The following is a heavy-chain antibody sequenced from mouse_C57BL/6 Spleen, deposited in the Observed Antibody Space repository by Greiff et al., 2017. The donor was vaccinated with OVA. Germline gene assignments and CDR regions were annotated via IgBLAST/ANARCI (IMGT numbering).Heavy chain of an antibody. CDR2: ISYDGSN. V-gene: IGHV3-6*01. Sequence: VQLQQSGPGLVKPSQSLSLTCSVTGYSITSGYYWNWIRQFPGNKLEWMGYISYDGSNNYNPSLKNRISITRDTSKNQFFLKLNSVTTEDTATYYCARDHWYYFDYWGQGTTLTVSS. J-gene: IGHJ2*01. CDR1: GYSITSGYY. CDR3: ARDHWYYFDY.